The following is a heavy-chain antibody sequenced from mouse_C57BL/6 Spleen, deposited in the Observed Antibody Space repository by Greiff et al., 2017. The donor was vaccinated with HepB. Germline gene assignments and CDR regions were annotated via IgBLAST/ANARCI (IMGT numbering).Heavy chain of an antibody. CDR2: IDPSDSYT. D-gene: IGHD2-5*01. CDR3: ASRGSNHWYFDV. Sequence: VQLQQPGAELVKPGASVKLSCKASGYTFTSYWMQWVKQRPGQGLEWIGEIDPSDSYTNYNQKFKGKATLTVDTSSSTAYMQLSSLTSEDSAVYYCASRGSNHWYFDVWGTGTTVTVSS. CDR1: GYTFTSYW. V-gene: IGHV1-50*01. J-gene: IGHJ1*03.